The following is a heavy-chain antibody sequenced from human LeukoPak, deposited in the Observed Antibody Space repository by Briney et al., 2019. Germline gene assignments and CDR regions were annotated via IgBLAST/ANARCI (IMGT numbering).Heavy chain of an antibody. D-gene: IGHD3-3*01. CDR1: GFTFSGSA. J-gene: IGHJ4*02. CDR3: AGNYDSWTGLNY. CDR2: IGNKASNYAT. V-gene: IGHV3-73*01. Sequence: GGSLKLSCAASGFTFSGSAMHWVRQASGKGLEWVGHIGNKASNYATDYAPSLKGRFTISRDDSKDTAYLQVNSLKPEDTAGYYCAGNYDSWTGLNYWGLGTLVTVSS.